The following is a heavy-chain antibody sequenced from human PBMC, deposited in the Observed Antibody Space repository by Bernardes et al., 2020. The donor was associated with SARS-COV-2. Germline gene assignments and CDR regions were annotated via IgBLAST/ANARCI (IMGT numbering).Heavy chain of an antibody. J-gene: IGHJ3*01. CDR3: ARRGLVTGSNDAFDL. D-gene: IGHD2-21*02. V-gene: IGHV3-11*01. Sequence: GGSLRLSCAVNGFRFSDHFMTWVRQAPGKGLVWISTVTRSGNTTYYADSVRGRFTISRDNSKNSLFLLMNSLRPEDTAIYYCARRGLVTGSNDAFDLWGHGTLVSVSS. CDR2: VTRSGNTT. CDR1: GFRFSDHF.